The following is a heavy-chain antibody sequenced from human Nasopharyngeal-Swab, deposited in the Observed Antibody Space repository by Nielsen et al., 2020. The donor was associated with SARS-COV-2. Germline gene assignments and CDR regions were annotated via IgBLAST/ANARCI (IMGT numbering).Heavy chain of an antibody. CDR3: ARLLTIFGVVSAAIDY. CDR2: IYYSGST. V-gene: IGHV4-39*01. J-gene: IGHJ4*02. Sequence: SETLSLTCTVSGGSISSSCYYWGWIRQPPGKGLEWIGSIYYSGSTYYNPSLKSRVTISVDTSKNQFSLKLSSVTAADTAVYYCARLLTIFGVVSAAIDYWGQGTLVTVSS. D-gene: IGHD3-3*01. CDR1: GGSISSSCYY.